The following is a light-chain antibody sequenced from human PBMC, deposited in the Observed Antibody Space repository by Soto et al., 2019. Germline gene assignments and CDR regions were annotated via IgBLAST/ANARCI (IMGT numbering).Light chain of an antibody. CDR3: QKYGSSRWK. J-gene: IGKJ1*01. V-gene: IGKV3-20*01. CDR2: GAS. Sequence: EIVLTQSPGTLSLSPGERATLSCRASQSVSSSYLAWYQQKPGQAPRLLIYGASSRATGIPDRFSGSGSGTDFTLTISRLEPEDFAVFYCQKYGSSRWKFGQGTKVDIK. CDR1: QSVSSSY.